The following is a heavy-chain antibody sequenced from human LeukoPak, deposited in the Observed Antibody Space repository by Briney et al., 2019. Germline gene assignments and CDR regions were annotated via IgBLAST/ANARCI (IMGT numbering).Heavy chain of an antibody. J-gene: IGHJ6*02. CDR1: GFTFSSYA. CDR2: ISSSGGYI. Sequence: GGSLRLSCAASGFTFSSYAMSWVRQAPGKGLDWVSSISSSGGYIYYADSVKGRFTISRDNAKNSLYLQMNSLRAEDTAVYYCARVPPYYDSGGYLRYYYYGMDVWGQGTTVTVSS. D-gene: IGHD3-22*01. CDR3: ARVPPYYDSGGYLRYYYYGMDV. V-gene: IGHV3-21*01.